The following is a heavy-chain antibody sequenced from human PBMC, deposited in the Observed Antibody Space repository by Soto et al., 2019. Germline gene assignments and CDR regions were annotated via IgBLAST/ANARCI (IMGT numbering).Heavy chain of an antibody. Sequence: QVHLVQSGAEVKKSGASVKVSCKGSGYDFTTNGITWVRQAPGQGLEWMAWISAHNGNTDYAQKLQGRGTVTRDTSTSTAYMELRSLRSDDTAVYYCARGRYGDYWGQGALVTVSS. J-gene: IGHJ4*02. D-gene: IGHD1-1*01. CDR1: GYDFTTNG. CDR2: ISAHNGNT. CDR3: ARGRYGDY. V-gene: IGHV1-18*01.